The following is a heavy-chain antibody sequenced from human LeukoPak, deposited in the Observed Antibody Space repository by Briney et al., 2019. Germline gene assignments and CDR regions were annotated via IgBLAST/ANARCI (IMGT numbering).Heavy chain of an antibody. J-gene: IGHJ4*02. D-gene: IGHD3-16*02. CDR1: GYTFTGYY. CDR3: ARAHKVMITFGGVIAGPDY. Sequence: ASVKVSCKASGYTFTGYYIHWVRQAPGQGLEWMGWINPNSGGTNYAQKFQGRVTMTRDTSISTAYMELSRLRSDDTAVYYCARAHKVMITFGGVIAGPDYWGQGTLVTVSS. V-gene: IGHV1-2*02. CDR2: INPNSGGT.